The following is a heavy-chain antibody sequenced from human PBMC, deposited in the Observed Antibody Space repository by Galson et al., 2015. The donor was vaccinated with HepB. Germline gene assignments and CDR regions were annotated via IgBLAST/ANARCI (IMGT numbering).Heavy chain of an antibody. CDR2: IYVGGST. J-gene: IGHJ4*02. CDR3: ATTANRVHDY. Sequence: SLRLSCAASGFTVSSNYMSWVRQAPGKGLAWLSMIYVGGSTYYADSVRGRFTISRDNFKNTVYLQMKSLRAEDTAVYYCATTANRVHDYWGQGTLVAVSS. V-gene: IGHV3-53*01. CDR1: GFTVSSNY. D-gene: IGHD1-14*01.